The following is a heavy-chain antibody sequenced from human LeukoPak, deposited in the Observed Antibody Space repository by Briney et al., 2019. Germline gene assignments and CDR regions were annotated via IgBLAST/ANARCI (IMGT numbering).Heavy chain of an antibody. Sequence: GESLKISCKGSGYRLTSYWVGWVRQKPGKGLEWMGIIYPGDSDTRYSPSFQGQVTISADKSISTAYLQWSSLKASDTAMYYCARLSSHYYYYMDVWGKGTTVTVSS. CDR3: ARLSSHYYYYMDV. CDR1: GYRLTSYW. V-gene: IGHV5-51*01. J-gene: IGHJ6*03. D-gene: IGHD1-1*01. CDR2: IYPGDSDT.